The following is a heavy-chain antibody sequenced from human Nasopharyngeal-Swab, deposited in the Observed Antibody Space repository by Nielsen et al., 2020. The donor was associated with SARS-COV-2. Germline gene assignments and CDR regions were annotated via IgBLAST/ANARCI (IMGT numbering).Heavy chain of an antibody. Sequence: ASVKVSCKASGGTFSSYAISWVRQAPGQGLEWMGWINPNSGGTNYAQKFQGWVTMTRDTSISTAYMELSRLRSDDTAVYYCASSPYGSGMKGGFDYWGQGTLVTVSS. CDR2: INPNSGGT. D-gene: IGHD3-10*01. J-gene: IGHJ4*02. CDR3: ASSPYGSGMKGGFDY. V-gene: IGHV1-2*04. CDR1: GGTFSSYA.